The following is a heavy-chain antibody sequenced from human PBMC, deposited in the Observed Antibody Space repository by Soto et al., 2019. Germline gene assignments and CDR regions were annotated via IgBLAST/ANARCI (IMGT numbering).Heavy chain of an antibody. CDR2: ISGSGGST. D-gene: IGHD6-19*01. J-gene: IGHJ4*02. CDR3: AKGSGWYLTVPFHRYYFDY. V-gene: IGHV3-23*01. Sequence: GGSLRLSCAASGFTFSSYAMSWVRQAPGKGLEWVSAISGSGGSTYYADSVKGRFTISRDNSKNTLYLQMNSLRAEDTAVYYCAKGSGWYLTVPFHRYYFDYWGQGTLVTVSS. CDR1: GFTFSSYA.